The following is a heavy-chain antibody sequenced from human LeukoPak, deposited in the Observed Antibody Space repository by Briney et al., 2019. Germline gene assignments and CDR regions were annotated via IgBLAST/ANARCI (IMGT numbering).Heavy chain of an antibody. J-gene: IGHJ4*02. CDR3: AKAVLLWFGELRYYFDY. CDR1: GFTFSSYA. V-gene: IGHV3-23*01. D-gene: IGHD3-10*01. Sequence: GGSLRLSCAASGFTFSSYAMSWVRQAPGKGLEWVSAISGSGGSTYYADSVKGRFTISRDNSKNTLYLQMNSPRAEDTAVYYCAKAVLLWFGELRYYFDYWGQGTLVTVSS. CDR2: ISGSGGST.